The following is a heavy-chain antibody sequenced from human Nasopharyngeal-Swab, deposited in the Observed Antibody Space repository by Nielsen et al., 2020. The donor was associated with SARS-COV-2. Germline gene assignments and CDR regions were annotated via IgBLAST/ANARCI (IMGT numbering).Heavy chain of an antibody. D-gene: IGHD2-2*01. CDR2: IYYSGST. V-gene: IGHV4-59*01. J-gene: IGHJ4*02. CDR1: GGSISSYY. Sequence: SETLSLTCTVSGGSISSYYWSWIRQPPGKGLEWIGYIYYSGSTNYNPSLKSRVTISVDTSKNQFSLKLSSVTAADTAVYYCARIFYCSSTSCSPDYWGQGTLVTVS. CDR3: ARIFYCSSTSCSPDY.